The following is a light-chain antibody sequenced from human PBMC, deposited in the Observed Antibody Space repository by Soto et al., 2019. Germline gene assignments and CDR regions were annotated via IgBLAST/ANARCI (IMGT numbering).Light chain of an antibody. V-gene: IGKV3-20*01. CDR2: GSS. J-gene: IGKJ4*01. CDR1: QDVDSNF. CDR3: HQYDSSIT. Sequence: EIVLTQSPGTLSLSPGERATLSCRASQDVDSNFLAWYQQRPGQAPRLLIYGSSRRATGIPDRFSGSGSGTDFTLTISRVGPEDIAVYFCHQYDSSITFGGGTKVEVK.